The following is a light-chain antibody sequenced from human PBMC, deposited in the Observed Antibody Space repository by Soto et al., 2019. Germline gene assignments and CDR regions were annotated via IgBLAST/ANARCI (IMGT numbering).Light chain of an antibody. CDR2: DVT. CDR3: SSYTTIKTVI. CDR1: SSDVGAYNY. J-gene: IGLJ2*01. V-gene: IGLV2-14*01. Sequence: QSVLAQPASVSGSPGQSITISCTGTSSDVGAYNYVSWYHQHHPGKAPELIIYDVTDRPSGVSTRFSGSKSGNTASLTISGLQAEDEGDYYRSSYTTIKTVIFGGGTKVTVL.